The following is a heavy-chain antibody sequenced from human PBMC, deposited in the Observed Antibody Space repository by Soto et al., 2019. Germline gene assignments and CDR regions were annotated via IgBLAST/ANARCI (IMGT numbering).Heavy chain of an antibody. CDR3: ATLERGGYYYDSSGTPSAFDI. D-gene: IGHD3-22*01. V-gene: IGHV4-30-4*01. Sequence: QVQLQESGPGLVKPSQTLSLTCTVSGGSISSGDYYWSWIRQPPGKGLEWIGYIYYSGSTYYNPSLKSRVTISVDTSKNQFSLKLSSVTAADTAVYYCATLERGGYYYDSSGTPSAFDIWGQGTMVTVSS. CDR1: GGSISSGDYY. J-gene: IGHJ3*02. CDR2: IYYSGST.